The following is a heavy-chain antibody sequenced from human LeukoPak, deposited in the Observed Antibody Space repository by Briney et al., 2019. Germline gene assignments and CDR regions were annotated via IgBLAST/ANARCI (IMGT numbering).Heavy chain of an antibody. CDR3: ASRATVTTDRFWFDP. V-gene: IGHV3-53*01. J-gene: IGHJ5*02. D-gene: IGHD4-11*01. Sequence: ETLSLTCTVSGGSISSSSYYWGWIRQPPGKGLEWVSVIYSGGSTYYADSVKGRFAISRDNSKNTLYLQMNSLRAEDTAVYYCASRATVTTDRFWFDPWGQGTLVTVSS. CDR1: GGSISSSSYY. CDR2: IYSGGST.